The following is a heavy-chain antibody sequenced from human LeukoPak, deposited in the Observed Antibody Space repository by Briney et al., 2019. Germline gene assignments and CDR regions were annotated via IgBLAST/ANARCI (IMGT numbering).Heavy chain of an antibody. V-gene: IGHV1-18*04. J-gene: IGHJ4*02. CDR1: GYTFTSYG. D-gene: IGHD3-10*01. CDR2: ISAYNGNT. CDR3: ARDKMVRPLDY. Sequence: ASVKVSCKASGYTFTSYGISWVRQAPGQGLEWMGWISAYNGNTNYAQKLQGRVTITRDTSASTAYMELSSLRSEDTAVYYCARDKMVRPLDYWGQGTLVTVSS.